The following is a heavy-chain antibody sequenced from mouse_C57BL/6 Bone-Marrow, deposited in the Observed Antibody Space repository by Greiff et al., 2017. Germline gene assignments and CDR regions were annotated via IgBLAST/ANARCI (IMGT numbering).Heavy chain of an antibody. CDR3: ARTAHYYCTRYFDY. J-gene: IGHJ2*01. V-gene: IGHV1-64*01. D-gene: IGHD1-1*01. CDR1: GYTFTSYW. CDR2: INPKSGST. Sequence: QVQLKQPGAELVKPGASVKLSCKASGYTFTSYWMHWVKQRPGQGLEWIGMINPKSGSTNYNEKFTSKATLTAEKSSSTAYMQLSSLTSEDSAVYYCARTAHYYCTRYFDYWGQGTTLTVSS.